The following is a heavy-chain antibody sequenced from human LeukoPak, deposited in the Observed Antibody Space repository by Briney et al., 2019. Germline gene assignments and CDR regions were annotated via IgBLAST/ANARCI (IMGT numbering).Heavy chain of an antibody. Sequence: ASVKVSCKASGGTFSSYAISWVRQAPGQGLEWMGGLVPIFGTANYAQKFQGRLTITADESTSTAYMELSSLRSEDTAVYYCARDVVVVAAPSGAFDIWGQGTMVTVSS. V-gene: IGHV1-69*13. D-gene: IGHD2-15*01. CDR3: ARDVVVVAAPSGAFDI. CDR2: LVPIFGTA. CDR1: GGTFSSYA. J-gene: IGHJ3*02.